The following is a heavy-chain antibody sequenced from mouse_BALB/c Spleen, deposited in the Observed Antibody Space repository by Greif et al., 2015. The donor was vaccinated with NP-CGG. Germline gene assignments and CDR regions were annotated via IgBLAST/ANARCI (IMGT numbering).Heavy chain of an antibody. V-gene: IGHV14-3*02. Sequence: VQLQQSGAEHVKPGASVKLSCTASGFNIKDTYMHWVKQRPEQGLEWIGGIDPANGNTKYDPKFQGKATITADTSSDTAHLQLSSLTSEDTAVYYCARWDWYFDVWGAGTTVTVSS. CDR3: ARWDWYFDV. CDR1: GFNIKDTY. J-gene: IGHJ1*01. CDR2: IDPANGNT.